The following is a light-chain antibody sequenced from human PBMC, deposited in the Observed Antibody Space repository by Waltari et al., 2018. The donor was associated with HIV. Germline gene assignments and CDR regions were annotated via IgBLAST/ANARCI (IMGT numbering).Light chain of an antibody. V-gene: IGKV3-20*01. J-gene: IGKJ1*01. CDR1: QSVSSSY. CDR2: GAS. Sequence: EIVLTQSPGTLSLSPGERATLSCRASQSVSSSYLAWYQQKPGQAPRLLISGASSRATGIPDRFSGSGSGTDFTLTISRLEPEDFAVYFCQQYYTTPPTFGQGTKVEI. CDR3: QQYYTTPPT.